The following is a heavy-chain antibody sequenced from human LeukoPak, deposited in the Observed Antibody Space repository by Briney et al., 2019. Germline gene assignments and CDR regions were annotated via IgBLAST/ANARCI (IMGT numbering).Heavy chain of an antibody. CDR1: GFTFSSYA. Sequence: GSLRLSCAASGFTFSSYAMSWVRQAPGKGLEWVSSISYNGGSTDYADSVKGRFTISRDNTMNTLYLQMNSLRAEDTAVYYCAKDRGRGIVVITFFDFWGQGTLVTVSS. CDR3: AKDRGRGIVVITFFDF. D-gene: IGHD3-22*01. V-gene: IGHV3-23*01. J-gene: IGHJ4*02. CDR2: ISYNGGST.